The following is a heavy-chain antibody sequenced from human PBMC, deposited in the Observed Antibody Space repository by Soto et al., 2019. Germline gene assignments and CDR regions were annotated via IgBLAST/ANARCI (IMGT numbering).Heavy chain of an antibody. J-gene: IGHJ4*02. CDR2: ISSTGGTI. CDR3: ARDFYGDYGADY. Sequence: EVQLVESGGDLVQPGGCLRLSCAASGFTFSSYSMNWVRQAPGKGLEWISYISSTGGTIYYADSVKGRFTISRDNAKNSLYLQMNSLRAEATAVYYCARDFYGDYGADYWGQGTLVSVSS. V-gene: IGHV3-48*01. CDR1: GFTFSSYS. D-gene: IGHD4-17*01.